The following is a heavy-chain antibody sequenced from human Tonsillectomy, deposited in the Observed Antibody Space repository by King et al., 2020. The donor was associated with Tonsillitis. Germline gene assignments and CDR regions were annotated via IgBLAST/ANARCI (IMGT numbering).Heavy chain of an antibody. Sequence: VQLVESGAEVKKPGASVKVSCKTSGYTFSNYDLNWVRQAPGQGLEWVGWVNPNSGNTAYAQKFQGRVTMTRDTSISTVYMELSSLRSEDTAVYYCARGEVSGLDYWGQGTLVTVSS. CDR3: ARGEVSGLDY. CDR1: GYTFSNYD. D-gene: IGHD5/OR15-5a*01. CDR2: VNPNSGNT. J-gene: IGHJ4*02. V-gene: IGHV1-8*01.